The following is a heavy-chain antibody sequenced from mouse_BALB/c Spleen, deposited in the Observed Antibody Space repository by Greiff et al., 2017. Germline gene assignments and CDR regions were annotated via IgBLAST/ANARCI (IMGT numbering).Heavy chain of an antibody. CDR2: IWGDGST. Sequence: QVQLKESGPGLAAPSQSLSITCTVSGFSLTGYGVNWVRQPPGKGLEWLGMIWGDGSTDYNSALKSRMSISKDNSKSQVFLKMNSLQTDDTARYYCAREGEYGNCVLGMDYWGQGTSVTVSS. V-gene: IGHV2-6-7*01. D-gene: IGHD2-1*01. CDR1: GFSLTGYG. J-gene: IGHJ4*01. CDR3: AREGEYGNCVLGMDY.